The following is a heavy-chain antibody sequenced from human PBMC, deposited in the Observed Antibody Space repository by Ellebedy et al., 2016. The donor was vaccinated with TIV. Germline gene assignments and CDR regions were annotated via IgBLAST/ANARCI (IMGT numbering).Heavy chain of an antibody. CDR2: VNHSGTA. Sequence: SETLSLXXAVYGGTFSGYYWTWIRQPPGKGLEWIGEVNHSGTASYNPSLKSRVTISEDTSKNQFSLKLTSVTAADTAVYYCVRGTVALQPLKYFDSWGQGTLVTVSS. D-gene: IGHD6-19*01. J-gene: IGHJ4*02. CDR1: GGTFSGYY. CDR3: VRGTVALQPLKYFDS. V-gene: IGHV4-34*01.